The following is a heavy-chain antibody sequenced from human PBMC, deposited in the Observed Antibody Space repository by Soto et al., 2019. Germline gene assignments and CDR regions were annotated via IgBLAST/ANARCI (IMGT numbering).Heavy chain of an antibody. Sequence: PSETLSLTCTVSGGSISSYYWSWIRQPPGKGLEWIGYIYYSGSTNYNPSLKSRVTISVDTSKNQFSLKLSSVTAADTAVYYCARFHSSSWYVWWFDPWGQGTLVTVSS. J-gene: IGHJ5*02. CDR3: ARFHSSSWYVWWFDP. D-gene: IGHD6-13*01. V-gene: IGHV4-59*01. CDR1: GGSISSYY. CDR2: IYYSGST.